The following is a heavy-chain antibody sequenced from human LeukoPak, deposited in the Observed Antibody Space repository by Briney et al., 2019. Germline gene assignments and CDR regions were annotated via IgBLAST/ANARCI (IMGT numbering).Heavy chain of an antibody. V-gene: IGHV3-15*01. CDR1: GFTFSNAW. Sequence: GGSLRLSCAASGFTFSNAWMTWVRQAPGKGLEWIGRIKSRTEGGTTDYAAPVKGRFTISRDDSKNTLYLQMSSLTTEDTAVYYCTTDLFSSTGIVLPYYYYGMDVWGQGTTVTVSS. CDR3: TTDLFSSTGIVLPYYYYGMDV. J-gene: IGHJ6*02. CDR2: IKSRTEGGTT. D-gene: IGHD3-10*01.